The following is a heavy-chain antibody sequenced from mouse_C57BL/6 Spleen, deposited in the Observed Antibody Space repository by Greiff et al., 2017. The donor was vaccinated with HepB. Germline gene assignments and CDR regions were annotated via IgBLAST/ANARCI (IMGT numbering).Heavy chain of an antibody. V-gene: IGHV1-42*01. CDR3: ARRGLPRYFDV. J-gene: IGHJ1*03. D-gene: IGHD5-5*01. CDR2: INPSTGGT. Sequence: VQLQQSGPELVKPGASVKISCKASGYSFTGYYMNWVKQSPEKSLEWIGEINPSTGGTTYNQKFKAKATLTVDKSSSTAYMQLKSLTSEDSAVYYCARRGLPRYFDVWGTGTTVTVSS. CDR1: GYSFTGYY.